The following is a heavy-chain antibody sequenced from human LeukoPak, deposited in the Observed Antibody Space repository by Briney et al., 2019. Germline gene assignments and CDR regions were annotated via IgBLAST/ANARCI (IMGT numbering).Heavy chain of an antibody. J-gene: IGHJ4*02. CDR3: AMAVIGSGWTLDY. D-gene: IGHD6-19*01. CDR1: GFTFISYA. CDR2: ISGSGGRT. Sequence: GGSPRLSCAASGFTFISYAMSWVRQAPGKGLEWGSSISGSGGRTSYADSVQGRFTISRDNSKNTLYLELNSLRAEDAAVYFCAMAVIGSGWTLDYWGQGTLVTVS. V-gene: IGHV3-23*01.